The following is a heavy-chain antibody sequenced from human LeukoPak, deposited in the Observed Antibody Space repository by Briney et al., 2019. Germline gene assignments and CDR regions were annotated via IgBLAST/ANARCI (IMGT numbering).Heavy chain of an antibody. J-gene: IGHJ5*02. Sequence: SETLSLTCTVSGGSISSYYWSWIRQPPGKGLEWIGYIYYSGSTNYNPSLKSRVTISVDTSKNQFSLKLSSVTAADTAVYYCAREVLLWFGDPPPHFDPWGQGTLVTVSS. D-gene: IGHD3-10*01. V-gene: IGHV4-59*12. CDR1: GGSISSYY. CDR2: IYYSGST. CDR3: AREVLLWFGDPPPHFDP.